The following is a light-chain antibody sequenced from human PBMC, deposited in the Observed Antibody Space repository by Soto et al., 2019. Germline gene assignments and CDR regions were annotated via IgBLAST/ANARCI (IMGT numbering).Light chain of an antibody. CDR3: QAWDRGTTFYV. V-gene: IGLV3-1*01. Sequence: SSELTQPPSVSVSPGQTASITCSGDKLGDKYACWYQQKPGQSPVLVIYQNTKRPSGIPERFSGSNSGNTATLTISGTQPMDEADYYCQAWDRGTTFYVFGTGTKVTVL. J-gene: IGLJ1*01. CDR2: QNT. CDR1: KLGDKY.